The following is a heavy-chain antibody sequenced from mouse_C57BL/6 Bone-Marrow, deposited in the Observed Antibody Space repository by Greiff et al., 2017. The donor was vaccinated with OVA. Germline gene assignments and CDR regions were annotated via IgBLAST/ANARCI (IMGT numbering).Heavy chain of an antibody. Sequence: QVQLQQSGAELVRPGSSVKLSCKASGYTFTSYWMHWVKQRPIQGLEWIGNIDPSDSETHYNQKFKDKATLPVDKSSSTAYMQLSSLTAEDSAVYYGARWLLRGYWYFDVWGTGTTVTVSS. V-gene: IGHV1-52*01. D-gene: IGHD2-3*01. J-gene: IGHJ1*03. CDR3: ARWLLRGYWYFDV. CDR1: GYTFTSYW. CDR2: IDPSDSET.